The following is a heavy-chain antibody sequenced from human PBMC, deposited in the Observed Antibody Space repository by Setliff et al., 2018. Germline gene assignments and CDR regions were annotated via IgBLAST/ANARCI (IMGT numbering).Heavy chain of an antibody. V-gene: IGHV3-30*02. CDR2: VRYDRYNK. Sequence: GGSLRLSCAASGFTFSRFGMYWVRQAPGKGLEWVAFVRYDRYNKYYADFVKGRFTISRDNAKNTLYLQMNSLTTEDTAVYYCAKDSLEVVIALHGMDVWGQGTTVTVSS. CDR3: AKDSLEVVIALHGMDV. D-gene: IGHD2-21*01. CDR1: GFTFSRFG. J-gene: IGHJ6*02.